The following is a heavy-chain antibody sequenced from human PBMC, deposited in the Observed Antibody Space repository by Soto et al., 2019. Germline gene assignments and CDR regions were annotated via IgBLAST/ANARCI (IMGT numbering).Heavy chain of an antibody. CDR2: IYSGGST. D-gene: IGHD7-27*01. CDR1: GFTVSTKY. CDR3: AKDPGAADY. Sequence: GGSLRLSCAASGFTVSTKYMSWVRQAPGKGLEWVSVIYSGGSTFYADSVRGRFTISRDNSKNTVNLQMNSLRAEDTAVYYCAKDPGAADYWAQGPLVPVSS. J-gene: IGHJ4*02. V-gene: IGHV3-66*01.